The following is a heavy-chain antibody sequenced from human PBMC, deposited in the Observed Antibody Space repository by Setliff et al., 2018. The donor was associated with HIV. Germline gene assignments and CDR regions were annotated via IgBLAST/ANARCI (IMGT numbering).Heavy chain of an antibody. CDR1: GYTFTSYG. V-gene: IGHV1-18*01. D-gene: IGHD3-22*01. Sequence: ASVKVSCKASGYTFTSYGISWVRQAPGQGLEWMGWISAYNGNTNYAQKLQGRVTLTTDTSTNTAYMEMRTLRSDDTAVYYCARGISRDSSGYYRDEYFQHWGQGTLVTVSS. CDR3: ARGISRDSSGYYRDEYFQH. CDR2: ISAYNGNT. J-gene: IGHJ1*01.